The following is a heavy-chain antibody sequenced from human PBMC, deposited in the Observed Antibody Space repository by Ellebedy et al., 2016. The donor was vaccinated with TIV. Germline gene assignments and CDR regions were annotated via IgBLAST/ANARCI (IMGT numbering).Heavy chain of an antibody. J-gene: IGHJ4*02. CDR1: GFTFISYA. D-gene: IGHD1-26*01. CDR3: AKEVGPDPFFDS. CDR2: IKSDGTNT. V-gene: IGHV3-23*03. Sequence: PGGSLRLSCAASGFTFISYAMSRVRQAPGKGLEWVSTIKSDGTNTHYADSVQGRFTISRDNSKDMVYLQMGSLRDEDTAIYYCAKEVGPDPFFDSWGQGTLVTVSS.